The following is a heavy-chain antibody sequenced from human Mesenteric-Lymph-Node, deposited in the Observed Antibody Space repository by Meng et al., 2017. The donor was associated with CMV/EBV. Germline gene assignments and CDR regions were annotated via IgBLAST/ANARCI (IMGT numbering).Heavy chain of an antibody. CDR3: ARGLAYCGGDCYLTLGH. Sequence: GESLKISCAASGITFSGYGMHWVRQAPGKGLEWVAIISFDGSDKHYADSVKGRFPISRDNSKDTLYLQMNSLRAEDTAVYYCARGLAYCGGDCYLTLGHWGQGTLVTVSS. CDR1: GITFSGYG. J-gene: IGHJ4*02. V-gene: IGHV3-30*02. CDR2: ISFDGSDK. D-gene: IGHD2-21*01.